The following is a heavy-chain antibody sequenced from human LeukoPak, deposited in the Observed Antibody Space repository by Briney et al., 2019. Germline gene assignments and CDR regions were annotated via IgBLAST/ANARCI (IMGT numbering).Heavy chain of an antibody. CDR1: GFTFNDYW. CDR3: ARGPPGFRVGDY. CDR2: INNDGSIT. D-gene: IGHD1-1*01. Sequence: PGGSLRHSCAASGFTFNDYWMHWVRQAPGKGLVWVSHINNDGSITNYADSVKGRFTVSRDNAKSTVFLQMNSLRVEDTAVYYCARGPPGFRVGDYWGQGTLVTVSS. V-gene: IGHV3-74*01. J-gene: IGHJ4*02.